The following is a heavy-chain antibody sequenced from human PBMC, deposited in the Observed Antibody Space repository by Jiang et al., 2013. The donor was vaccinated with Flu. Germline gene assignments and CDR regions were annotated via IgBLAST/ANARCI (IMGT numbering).Heavy chain of an antibody. V-gene: IGHV3-23*01. CDR1: GFTFSSYA. D-gene: IGHD3-10*01. J-gene: IGHJ4*02. CDR2: ISGSGGST. CDR3: AKDEFEYYGSGSYPDY. Sequence: QLLESGGGLVQPGGSLRLSCAASGFTFSSYAMSWVRQAPGKGLEWVSAISGSGGSTYYADSVKGRFTISRDNSKNTLYLQMNSLRAEDTAVYYCAKDEFEYYGSGSYPDYWGQGTLVTVSS.